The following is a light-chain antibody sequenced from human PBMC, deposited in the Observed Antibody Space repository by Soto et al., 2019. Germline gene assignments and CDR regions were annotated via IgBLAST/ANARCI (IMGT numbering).Light chain of an antibody. CDR3: QQSYSTLDYT. Sequence: DIQMTQSPSSLSASVGDRVTITCRASQRISNYLNWNQHKPGKAPRLLIYAASSLQSGVPSRFSGSGYGTDFTLTISSLQPEDFATYYCQQSYSTLDYTFGQGTKVEIK. J-gene: IGKJ2*01. V-gene: IGKV1-39*01. CDR1: QRISNY. CDR2: AAS.